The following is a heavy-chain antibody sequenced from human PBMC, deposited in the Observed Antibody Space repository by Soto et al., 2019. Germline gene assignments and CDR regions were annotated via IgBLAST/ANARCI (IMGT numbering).Heavy chain of an antibody. Sequence: GGSLRVACVASGLHCSSYAMHWVRQARGKGLEWISYINGASTTTFYADSVKGRFTVSRDNAKNSVYLQMSSLRQEDTGFYYCARDLSHWGQGMLVTVSS. V-gene: IGHV3-48*02. CDR3: ARDLSH. CDR1: GLHCSSYA. CDR2: INGASTTT. J-gene: IGHJ4*02.